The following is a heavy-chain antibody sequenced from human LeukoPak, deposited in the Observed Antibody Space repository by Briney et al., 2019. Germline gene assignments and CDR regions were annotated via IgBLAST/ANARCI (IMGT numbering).Heavy chain of an antibody. J-gene: IGHJ4*02. Sequence: RASVKVSCKASGGTLSSYAINWVRQAPGQGLEWMGWMNPNSGNTRYAQKFQGRVTIARDSSISTVYMELSSLRSEDTAVYYCARGRDNSVYYAPFDYWGQGTLVTVSS. CDR3: ARGRDNSVYYAPFDY. CDR1: GGTLSSYA. V-gene: IGHV1-8*03. CDR2: MNPNSGNT. D-gene: IGHD5/OR15-5a*01.